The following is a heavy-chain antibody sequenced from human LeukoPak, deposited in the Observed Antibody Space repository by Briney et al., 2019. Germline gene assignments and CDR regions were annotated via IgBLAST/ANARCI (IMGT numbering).Heavy chain of an antibody. CDR1: GFSFSTYE. Sequence: GGSLRLSCAASGFSFSTYEMHWVRQTPGKGLEWVSDISSSGSTVYYADSVKGRFTTSRDNAKHFLYLQMHSLRAEDTGVYYCSLLAVASPQDYWGQGTLVTVSS. D-gene: IGHD6-19*01. CDR3: SLLAVASPQDY. J-gene: IGHJ4*02. V-gene: IGHV3-48*03. CDR2: ISSSGSTV.